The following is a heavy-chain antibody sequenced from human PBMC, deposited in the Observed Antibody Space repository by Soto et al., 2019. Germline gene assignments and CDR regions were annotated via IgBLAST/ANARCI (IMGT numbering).Heavy chain of an antibody. CDR1: GFTFSDHY. Sequence: EVQLVESGGGLVQPGGSLRLSCAASGFTFSDHYMDWVRQAPGKGLEWVGRIRNKANSYTTEYAASVKGRFTISRDDSKNSLYLQMNSLKTEDTAVYYCARVTTYAFDIWGQGTMVTVSS. D-gene: IGHD4-17*01. V-gene: IGHV3-72*01. CDR3: ARVTTYAFDI. J-gene: IGHJ3*02. CDR2: IRNKANSYTT.